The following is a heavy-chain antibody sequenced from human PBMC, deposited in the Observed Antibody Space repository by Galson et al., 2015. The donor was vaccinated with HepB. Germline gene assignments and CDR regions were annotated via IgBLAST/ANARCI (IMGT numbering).Heavy chain of an antibody. CDR3: AKSIPGIAVAGTVDD. J-gene: IGHJ4*02. CDR1: GLTFGSYT. CDR2: ISYDGRNK. D-gene: IGHD6-19*01. V-gene: IGHV3-30*18. Sequence: SLRLSCAASGLTFGSYTMHWVRQAPGKGLEWVALISYDGRNKYYADSVKGRFTISRDNSKKTLFLQVSSLKVDDTAVYYCAKSIPGIAVAGTVDDWGQGTLVTVSS.